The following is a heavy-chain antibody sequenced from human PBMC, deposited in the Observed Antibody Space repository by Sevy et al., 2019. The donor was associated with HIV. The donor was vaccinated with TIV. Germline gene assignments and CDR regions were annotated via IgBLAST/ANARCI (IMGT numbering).Heavy chain of an antibody. CDR1: GFTFSSYS. J-gene: IGHJ6*02. D-gene: IGHD2-2*01. Sequence: GGSLRLSCVGSGFTFSSYSMNWVRQAPGKGLEWLSYMNSITSTIYYADSVKGRFTISRDNAKNSVSLQMHSLRAEDTAVYYCARNGGYADYGMDVWGQGTTVTVPS. CDR2: MNSITSTI. V-gene: IGHV3-48*01. CDR3: ARNGGYADYGMDV.